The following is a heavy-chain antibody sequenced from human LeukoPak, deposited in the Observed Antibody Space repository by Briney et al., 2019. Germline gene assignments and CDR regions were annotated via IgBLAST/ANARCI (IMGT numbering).Heavy chain of an antibody. CDR3: ARDVRGTPDY. CDR1: GYTFTSYD. J-gene: IGHJ4*02. CDR2: MNPNSGNT. V-gene: IGHV1-8*01. D-gene: IGHD3-10*02. Sequence: ASVKVSCKASGYTFTSYDINWVRQATGQGLEWMGWMNPNSGNTGYAQKLQGRVTMTTDTSTSTAYMELRSLRSDDTAVYYCARDVRGTPDYWGQGTLVTVSS.